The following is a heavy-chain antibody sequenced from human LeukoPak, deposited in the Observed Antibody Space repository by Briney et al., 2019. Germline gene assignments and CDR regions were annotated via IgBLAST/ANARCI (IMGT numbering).Heavy chain of an antibody. CDR1: GYTFTSYA. D-gene: IGHD1-20*01. V-gene: IGHV1-3*01. J-gene: IGHJ4*02. CDR2: INAGNGNT. CDR3: ARSLRLTGSLGSD. Sequence: GASVKVSCKASGYTFTSYAMHWVRQAPGQRLEWMGWINAGNGNTKYSQKFQGRVTITRDTSISTAYMELSRLRSDDTAVYYCARSLRLTGSLGSDWGQGTLVTVSS.